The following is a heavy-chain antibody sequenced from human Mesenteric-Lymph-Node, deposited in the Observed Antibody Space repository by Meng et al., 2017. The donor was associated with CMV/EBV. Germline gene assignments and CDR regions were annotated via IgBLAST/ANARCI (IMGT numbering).Heavy chain of an antibody. CDR2: ISDDGAHT. CDR1: GFTFSNYW. V-gene: IGHV3-74*01. D-gene: IGHD4-11*01. J-gene: IGHJ6*02. CDR3: ARVTVTNYFYYYGMDV. Sequence: GESPKISCAASGFTFSNYWMHWVRQAPGKGLVWVSRISDDGAHTTYADSVKGRFTISRDNAKNTLYLQMNSLRAEDTAVYYCARVTVTNYFYYYGMDVWGQGTTVTVSS.